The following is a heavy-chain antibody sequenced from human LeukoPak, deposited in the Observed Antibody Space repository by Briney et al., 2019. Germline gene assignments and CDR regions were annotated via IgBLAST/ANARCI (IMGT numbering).Heavy chain of an antibody. Sequence: GESLKISCKGSGYSFTSYWIGWVRQMPGKGLEWMGIIYPGDSDTRYGPSFQGQVTISADKSISTAYLQWSSLKASDTAMYYRARQQRDGYNSYWFDPWGQGTLVTVSS. V-gene: IGHV5-51*01. CDR3: ARQQRDGYNSYWFDP. J-gene: IGHJ5*02. D-gene: IGHD5-24*01. CDR1: GYSFTSYW. CDR2: IYPGDSDT.